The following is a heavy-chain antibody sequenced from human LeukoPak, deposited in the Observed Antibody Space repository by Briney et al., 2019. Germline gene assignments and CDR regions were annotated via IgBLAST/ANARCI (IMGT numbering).Heavy chain of an antibody. D-gene: IGHD3-22*01. CDR3: TKGLRGKSSGYFPRGDYFDD. CDR2: VSGSGGTT. CDR1: GFTFSTYA. J-gene: IGHJ4*02. V-gene: IGHV3-23*01. Sequence: GGSLRLSCAASGFTFSTYAMTWVRQAPGKGLEWVSTVSGSGGTTYYRDSVKGRFTVSRDNSNNSIYLQMNNLRADDTAIYYCTKGLRGKSSGYFPRGDYFDDWGQGTLVTVSS.